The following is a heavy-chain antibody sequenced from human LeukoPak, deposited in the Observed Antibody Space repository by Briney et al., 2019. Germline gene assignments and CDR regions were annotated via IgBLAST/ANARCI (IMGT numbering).Heavy chain of an antibody. Sequence: ASVKVSCKASGYTFTSYGISWVRQAPGQGLEWMGWISAYNGNTNYAQKLQGRVTMTTDTSTSTAYMELRSLRSDDTAVYYCARELNYDYVWGSYRFFDYWGQGTLVTVSS. J-gene: IGHJ4*02. CDR1: GYTFTSYG. CDR3: ARELNYDYVWGSYRFFDY. CDR2: ISAYNGNT. D-gene: IGHD3-16*02. V-gene: IGHV1-18*01.